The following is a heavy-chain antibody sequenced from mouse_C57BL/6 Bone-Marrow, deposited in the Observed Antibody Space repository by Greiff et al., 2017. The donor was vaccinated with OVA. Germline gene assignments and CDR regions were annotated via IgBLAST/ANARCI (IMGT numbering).Heavy chain of an antibody. CDR1: GFSLTSSG. D-gene: IGHD1-1*01. J-gene: IGHJ3*01. V-gene: IGHV2-9*01. Sequence: QVQLKESGPGLVAPSQSLSITCTVSGFSLTSSGVAWVRQPPGKGLEWLGVIWGGGSTNYNSALLSRLSISTDNSKSTDFLTMNSMQTAATAVYYCTKHSHSKSYAWFAYWGQGTLVTVSA. CDR2: IWGGGST. CDR3: TKHSHSKSYAWFAY.